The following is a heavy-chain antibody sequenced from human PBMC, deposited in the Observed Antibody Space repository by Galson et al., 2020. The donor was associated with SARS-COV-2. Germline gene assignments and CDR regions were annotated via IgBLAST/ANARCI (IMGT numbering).Heavy chain of an antibody. CDR1: GASINDHY. V-gene: IGHV4-4*07. D-gene: IGHD6-13*01. CDR2: VSTSGMT. Sequence: ETSETLSLTCHVSGASINDHYWVWIRQTAGKKLEWIGRVSTSGMTDYNPSFKRRVSMSTDMSKNQFSLKFNSVTAADTAIYYCARDFGSWGIVDYWGQGTLVTVSS. J-gene: IGHJ4*02. CDR3: ARDFGSWGIVDY.